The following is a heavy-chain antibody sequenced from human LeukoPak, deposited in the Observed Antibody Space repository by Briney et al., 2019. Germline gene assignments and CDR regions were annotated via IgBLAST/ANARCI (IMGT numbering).Heavy chain of an antibody. D-gene: IGHD6-19*01. CDR3: ARDPPPYSSGWHGIDV. V-gene: IGHV1-18*01. J-gene: IGHJ6*02. Sequence: ASVNVSRKFSGYTFTSYGISWVRQAPGQGREWMGWMSAYNGNTNHAQKLQGRVTMTTDTSTSTAYMELRSLRSEDTAVYYCARDPPPYSSGWHGIDVWGQGTTVTVSS. CDR2: MSAYNGNT. CDR1: GYTFTSYG.